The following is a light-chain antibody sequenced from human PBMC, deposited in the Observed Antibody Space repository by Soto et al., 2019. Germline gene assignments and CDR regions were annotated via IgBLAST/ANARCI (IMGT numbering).Light chain of an antibody. CDR2: RND. CDR3: AAWDDSLSGPV. J-gene: IGLJ2*01. V-gene: IGLV1-44*01. Sequence: QSVLTQPPSASGTPGQRVTFSCSGSSSNIGSGTVNWYQQLPGTAPKLLISRNDQRPSGVPDRFSGSKSGTSGSLAISGLRSEDEADYYCAAWDDSLSGPVFGGGTQLTVL. CDR1: SSNIGSGT.